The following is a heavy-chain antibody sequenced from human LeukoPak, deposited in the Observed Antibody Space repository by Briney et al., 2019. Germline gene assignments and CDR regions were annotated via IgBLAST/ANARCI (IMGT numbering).Heavy chain of an antibody. CDR2: ISSSGSTI. Sequence: RGGSLRLSCAASGFTFSDYYMSWIRQAPEKGVEWGSYISSSGSTIYYADSVKGRFIISRDNAKNSLYLQMNSLRAEDTAVYYCARRAAAGMYYFDYWGQGTLVTVSS. J-gene: IGHJ4*02. V-gene: IGHV3-11*01. CDR1: GFTFSDYY. CDR3: ARRAAAGMYYFDY. D-gene: IGHD6-13*01.